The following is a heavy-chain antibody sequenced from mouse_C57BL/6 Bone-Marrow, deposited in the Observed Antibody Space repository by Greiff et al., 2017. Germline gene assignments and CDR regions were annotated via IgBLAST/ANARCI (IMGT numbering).Heavy chain of an antibody. V-gene: IGHV1-64*01. CDR3: ARGDYYGSSWYFDV. D-gene: IGHD1-1*01. CDR1: GYTFTSYW. J-gene: IGHJ1*03. CDR2: IHPNSGST. Sequence: VQLQQPGAELVKPGASVKLSCKASGYTFTSYWMHWVKQRPGQGLEWIGMIHPNSGSTNYNEKFKSKATLTVDKSSSTAYMQLSSLTSEDSAVYYCARGDYYGSSWYFDVWGTATTVTVSS.